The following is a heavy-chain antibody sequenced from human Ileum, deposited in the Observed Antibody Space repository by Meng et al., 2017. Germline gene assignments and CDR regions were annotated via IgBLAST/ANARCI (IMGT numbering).Heavy chain of an antibody. V-gene: IGHV4-61*01. CDR1: GGSVSSASYY. Sequence: VQLREAGPGLVRPSETLSLPCNVSGGSVSSASYYWSWIRQPPGKGLEWIGLIHYSGSRNYNPSLKSRVTMSVDTSKNQVSLRLTSVTAADTAVYYCARFYGSGTFEVHDYWGQGTLVTVSS. J-gene: IGHJ4*02. D-gene: IGHD3-10*01. CDR3: ARFYGSGTFEVHDY. CDR2: IHYSGSR.